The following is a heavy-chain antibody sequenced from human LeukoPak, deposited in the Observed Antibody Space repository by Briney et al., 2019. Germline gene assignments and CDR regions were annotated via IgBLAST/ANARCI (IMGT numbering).Heavy chain of an antibody. CDR1: GFTFSSYG. CDR3: ARSVVVVGGFDY. D-gene: IGHD2-15*01. V-gene: IGHV3-23*01. Sequence: PGGSLRLSCAASGFTFSSYGMSWVRQAPGKGLEWVSAISGSGGSTYYADSVKGRFTISRDNAKNSLYLQMNSLRAEDTAVYYCARSVVVVGGFDYWGQGTLVTVSS. CDR2: ISGSGGST. J-gene: IGHJ4*02.